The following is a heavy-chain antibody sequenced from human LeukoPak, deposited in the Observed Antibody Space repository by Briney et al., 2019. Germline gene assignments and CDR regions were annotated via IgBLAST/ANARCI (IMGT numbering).Heavy chain of an antibody. J-gene: IGHJ4*02. CDR2: IYYSGST. Sequence: SETLSLTCTVSGGSISSSSYYWGWLRQPPGKGLEWLGSIYYSGSTYYNPSLKSRVTISVDTSKNQFSLKLSSVTAADTAVYYCACTYYDYVWGSYRIDYWGQGTLVTVSS. V-gene: IGHV4-39*01. D-gene: IGHD3-16*02. CDR1: GGSISSSSYY. CDR3: ACTYYDYVWGSYRIDY.